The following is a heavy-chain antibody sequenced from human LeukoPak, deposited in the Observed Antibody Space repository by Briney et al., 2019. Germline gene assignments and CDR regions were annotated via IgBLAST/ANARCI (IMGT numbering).Heavy chain of an antibody. CDR1: GYSFTNYW. Sequence: GESLKISCKGSGYSFTNYWIGWVRQMPGKGLEWMGIIYPGDSDTRYSPSFQGQVTISADKSISTAYLQWSSLKASDTAMYYCSENYYDSRGYYLGALGSFDQWGQGNLVNVPS. V-gene: IGHV5-51*01. D-gene: IGHD3-22*01. CDR3: SENYYDSRGYYLGALGSFDQ. J-gene: IGHJ4*02. CDR2: IYPGDSDT.